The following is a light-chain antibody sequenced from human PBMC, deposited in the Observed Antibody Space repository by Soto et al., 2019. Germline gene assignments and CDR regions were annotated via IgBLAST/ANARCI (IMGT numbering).Light chain of an antibody. J-gene: IGKJ1*01. Sequence: EIVFTQSPGTLSLSPGERATLSCGASQSVSSNLAWYQQKPGQAPRLLIYGASSRATGIPNRFSGSGSGTDFTLSISRLEPEDFAVYYCQQYGNSPQTFGQGTKVDIK. V-gene: IGKV3-20*01. CDR2: GAS. CDR1: QSVSSN. CDR3: QQYGNSPQT.